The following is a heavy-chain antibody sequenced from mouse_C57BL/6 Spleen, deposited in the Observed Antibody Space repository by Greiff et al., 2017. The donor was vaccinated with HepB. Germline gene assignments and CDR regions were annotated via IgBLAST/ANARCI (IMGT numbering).Heavy chain of an antibody. CDR1: GYAFSSSW. D-gene: IGHD2-2*01. Sequence: VKLVESGPELVKPGASVKISCKASGYAFSSSWMNWVKQRPGKGLEWIGRIYPGDGDTNYNGKFKGKATLTADKSSSTAYMQLSSLTSEDSAVYVCARCPGGYDEVYYYAMDYWGQGTSVTVSS. CDR2: IYPGDGDT. V-gene: IGHV1-82*01. CDR3: ARCPGGYDEVYYYAMDY. J-gene: IGHJ4*01.